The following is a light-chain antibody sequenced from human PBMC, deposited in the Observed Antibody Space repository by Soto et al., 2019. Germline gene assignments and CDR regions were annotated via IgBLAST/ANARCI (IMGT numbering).Light chain of an antibody. V-gene: IGKV1-5*01. CDR3: QHYNSYFSWS. Sequence: DIQMTQSPSTLSASVGDRVTITCRASQSISSWLAWYQQKPGKAPKLLIYDASSLESGVPSRCSGSGSGTEFTLTISSLQPDDFATYYCQHYNSYFSWSVGQGTKVEIK. CDR2: DAS. J-gene: IGKJ1*01. CDR1: QSISSW.